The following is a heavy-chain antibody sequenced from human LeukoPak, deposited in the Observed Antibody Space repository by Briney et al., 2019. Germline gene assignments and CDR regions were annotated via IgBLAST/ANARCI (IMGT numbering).Heavy chain of an antibody. CDR1: GGSISSYY. Sequence: SETLSLTCTVFGGSISSYYWSWIRQPPGKGLEWIGYIYYSGSTNYNPSLKSRVTISVDTSKNQFSLKLSSVTAADTAVYYCARSVYYYDSSFDYWGQGTLVTVSS. D-gene: IGHD3-22*01. V-gene: IGHV4-59*01. J-gene: IGHJ4*02. CDR2: IYYSGST. CDR3: ARSVYYYDSSFDY.